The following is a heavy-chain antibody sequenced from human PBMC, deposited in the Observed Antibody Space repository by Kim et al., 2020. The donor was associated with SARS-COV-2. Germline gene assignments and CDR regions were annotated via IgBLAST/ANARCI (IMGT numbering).Heavy chain of an antibody. CDR2: IDQDGSET. CDR3: ASCFSRVRGASYYYGMDV. D-gene: IGHD3-10*01. V-gene: IGHV3-7*03. CDR1: GFTFSRFW. Sequence: GGSLRLSCAASGFTFSRFWMGWVRQAPGKGLEWVAGIDQDGSETSYVDSVKGRFTISRDNAKNSLYLQMNNLRGEETAVYYCASCFSRVRGASYYYGMDVWGQGTTVTVSS. J-gene: IGHJ6*02.